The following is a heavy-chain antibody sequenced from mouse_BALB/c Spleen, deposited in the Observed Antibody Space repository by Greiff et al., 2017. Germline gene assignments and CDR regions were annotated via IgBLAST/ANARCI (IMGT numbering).Heavy chain of an antibody. CDR3: ARGGLSSPFDY. Sequence: QVQLKESGPELVKPGASVKISCKASGYTFTDYYINWVKQKPGQGLEWIGWIYPGSGNTKYNEKFKGKATLTVDTSSSTAYMQLSSLTSEDTAVYFCARGGLSSPFDYWGQGTTLTVSS. CDR1: GYTFTDYY. J-gene: IGHJ2*01. V-gene: IGHV1-84*02. CDR2: IYPGSGNT. D-gene: IGHD3-1*01.